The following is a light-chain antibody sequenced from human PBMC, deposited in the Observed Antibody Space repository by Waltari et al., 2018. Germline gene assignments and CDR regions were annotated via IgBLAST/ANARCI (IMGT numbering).Light chain of an antibody. Sequence: QSALTQPAPVSGSPGQSIAISCSGSSTDIGAHDFVSWYQQHPGNAPKLIIFDVSSRPSGISYRFSGSKFGNTASLTISGLQAEDEADYYCSSYTRGRTYVFGSGTKVTVL. CDR2: DVS. J-gene: IGLJ1*01. CDR1: STDIGAHDF. CDR3: SSYTRGRTYV. V-gene: IGLV2-14*03.